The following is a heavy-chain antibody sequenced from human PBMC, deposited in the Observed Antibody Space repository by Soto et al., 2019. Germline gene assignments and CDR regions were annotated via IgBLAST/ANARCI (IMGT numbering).Heavy chain of an antibody. CDR1: GGSISSGGYY. Sequence: SETLSLTCTVSGGSISSGGYYWSWIRQHPGKGLEWIGYIYYSGSTYYNPSLKSRVTISVDTSKNQFSLKLSSVTAADTAVYYCARDPGDTAMATNYYYYYGMGVWGQGTTVTVSS. D-gene: IGHD5-18*01. V-gene: IGHV4-31*03. CDR3: ARDPGDTAMATNYYYYYGMGV. J-gene: IGHJ6*02. CDR2: IYYSGST.